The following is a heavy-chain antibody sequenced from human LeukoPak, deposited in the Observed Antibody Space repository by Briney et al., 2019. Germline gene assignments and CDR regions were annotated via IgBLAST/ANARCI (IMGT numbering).Heavy chain of an antibody. D-gene: IGHD6-19*01. CDR2: ISGSGGST. CDR3: AKVGNSSGWYFDAFDI. CDR1: GFTFSSYA. J-gene: IGHJ3*02. V-gene: IGHV3-23*01. Sequence: GGSLRLSCAASGFTFSSYAMSWVRQAPGKGLEWVSAISGSGGSTYYADSVKGRFTTSRANSKNTLSLQMDSLRAEGPAVYYFAKVGNSSGWYFDAFDIWGQGTMVTVSS.